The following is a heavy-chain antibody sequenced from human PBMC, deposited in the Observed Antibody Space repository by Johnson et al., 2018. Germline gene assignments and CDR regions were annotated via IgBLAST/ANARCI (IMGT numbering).Heavy chain of an antibody. CDR3: ARRDLDHAFDV. V-gene: IGHV3-33*01. Sequence: QVQLQESGGGVVQPRRSLSLSCTVSGFILTSYAMHWVRQAPGKGLEWVALIWYDGSNKHYADAVKGRFTISRDNSKNTMSLQMSSLRADDTAVYDCARRDLDHAFDVWGQGTMVTVSS. J-gene: IGHJ3*01. CDR1: GFILTSYA. CDR2: IWYDGSNK.